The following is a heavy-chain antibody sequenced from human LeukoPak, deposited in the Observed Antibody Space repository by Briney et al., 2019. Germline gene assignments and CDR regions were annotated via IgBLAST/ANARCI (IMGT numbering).Heavy chain of an antibody. Sequence: ASVKVSCKASGYTFTSYYMHWVRQAPGQGLEWMGKITPSDGSTTYAQNFQDRVIMTRDTSSSTVYMQLSSLRSEDTAVYYCARDSYGSDYWGQGTLVTVSS. CDR2: ITPSDGST. CDR3: ARDSYGSDY. D-gene: IGHD5-18*01. J-gene: IGHJ4*02. CDR1: GYTFTSYY. V-gene: IGHV1-46*01.